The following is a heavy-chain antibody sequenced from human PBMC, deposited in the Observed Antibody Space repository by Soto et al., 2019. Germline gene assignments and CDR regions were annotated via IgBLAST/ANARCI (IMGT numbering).Heavy chain of an antibody. CDR1: GGSISSGGYS. CDR2: IYHSGST. CDR3: ARERGAYYYDSSGYFNVRGAFDI. Sequence: QLQLQESGSGLVKPSQTLSLTCAVSGGSISSGGYSWSWIRQPPGKGLEWIGYIYHSGSTYYNPSLKSRVTISVDRSKNQFSLKLSSVTAADTAVYYCARERGAYYYDSSGYFNVRGAFDIWGQGTMVTVSS. J-gene: IGHJ3*02. D-gene: IGHD3-22*01. V-gene: IGHV4-30-2*01.